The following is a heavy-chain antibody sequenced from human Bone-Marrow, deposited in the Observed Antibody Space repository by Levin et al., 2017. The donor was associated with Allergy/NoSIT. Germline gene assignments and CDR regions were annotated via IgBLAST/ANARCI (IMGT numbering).Heavy chain of an antibody. CDR1: GDTSSIYI. CDR3: ASDNWNDGHDAFDF. J-gene: IGHJ3*01. CDR2: INAANGDT. Sequence: GASVKVSCKASGDTSSIYIVHWVRQAPGQSLEWVGWINAANGDTTCSQKFQGKVTFTRDTSASTSYMELSSLTSEDTAVYYCASDNWNDGHDAFDFWGQGTVITVSS. V-gene: IGHV1-3*01. D-gene: IGHD1-1*01.